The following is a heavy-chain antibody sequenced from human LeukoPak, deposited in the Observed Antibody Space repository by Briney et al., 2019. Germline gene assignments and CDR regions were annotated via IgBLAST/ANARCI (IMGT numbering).Heavy chain of an antibody. CDR1: GFTFSTSW. V-gene: IGHV3-74*01. CDR2: IYRDGSST. D-gene: IGHD3-10*01. J-gene: IGHJ3*02. Sequence: PGGSLRLSCAASGFTFSTSWMHWVRQAPGKGLVWVSRIYRDGSSTTYVDSVKGRFTISRDNARNTLFLQMNSLRAEDTAVYYCAADRGHAFQIWGQGTMVTVSS. CDR3: AADRGHAFQI.